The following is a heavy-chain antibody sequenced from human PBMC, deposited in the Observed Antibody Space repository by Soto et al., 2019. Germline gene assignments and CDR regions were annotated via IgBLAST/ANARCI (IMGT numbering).Heavy chain of an antibody. CDR2: YHSGGST. CDR3: VRSRQMESGNDYGLDV. Sequence: QVQLQESGSGLVKPSQSLSLTCTVSGVSLNTADTWWSWIRQSPGKGLEFIGYYHSGGSTYYDASFRSRVIISVDTSNSQLSLKLSSVTVADTAVYCCVRSRQMESGNDYGLDVWGQGTTVTVSS. CDR1: GVSLNTADTW. D-gene: IGHD1-1*01. J-gene: IGHJ6*02. V-gene: IGHV4-30-4*01.